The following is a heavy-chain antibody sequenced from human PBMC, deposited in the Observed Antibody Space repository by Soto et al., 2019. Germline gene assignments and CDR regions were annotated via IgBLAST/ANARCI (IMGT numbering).Heavy chain of an antibody. D-gene: IGHD3-10*01. CDR1: GGSTSSGGYS. CDR2: IYHSGST. CDR3: ARVLAKGITMVRGVIFWFDP. J-gene: IGHJ5*02. Sequence: PSETLSLTCAVSGGSTSSGGYSWSWIRQPPGKGLEWIGYIYHSGSTYYNPSLKSRVTISVDRSKNQFSLKLSSVTAADTAVYYFARVLAKGITMVRGVIFWFDPWGQGTLVTVSS. V-gene: IGHV4-30-2*01.